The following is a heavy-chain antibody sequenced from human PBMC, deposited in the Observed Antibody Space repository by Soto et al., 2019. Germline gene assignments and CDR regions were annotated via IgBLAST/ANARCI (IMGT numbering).Heavy chain of an antibody. Sequence: LSLTCAVYGGSFSGYYWSWIRQPPGKGLEWIGEINHSGSTNYNPSLKSRVTISVDTSKNQFSLKLSSVTAADTAVYYCARAVPYDFWSGYYYYFDYWGQGTLVTVSS. CDR1: GGSFSGYY. CDR2: INHSGST. V-gene: IGHV4-34*01. CDR3: ARAVPYDFWSGYYYYFDY. D-gene: IGHD3-3*01. J-gene: IGHJ4*02.